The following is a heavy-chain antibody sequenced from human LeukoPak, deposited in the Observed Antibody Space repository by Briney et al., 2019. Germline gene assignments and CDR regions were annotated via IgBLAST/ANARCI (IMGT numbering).Heavy chain of an antibody. J-gene: IGHJ4*02. D-gene: IGHD1-26*01. CDR2: AYYSGST. CDR1: GGSISSSSYY. Sequence: SETLSLTCTVSGGSISSSSYYWGWIRQPPGKGLEWIGSAYYSGSTYYNPSLKSRVTISVDTSENQFSLKLSSVTAADTAVYYCARLSGSYWPAGYWGQGTLVTVSS. V-gene: IGHV4-39*01. CDR3: ARLSGSYWPAGY.